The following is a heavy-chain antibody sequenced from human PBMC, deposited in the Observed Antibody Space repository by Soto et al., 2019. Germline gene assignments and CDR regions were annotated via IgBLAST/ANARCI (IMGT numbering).Heavy chain of an antibody. CDR2: TSNSGNA. CDR3: ARALGGISSSGMQV. J-gene: IGHJ6*02. D-gene: IGHD2-21*01. Sequence: TLSLTCNVSGEAITSGAFYWSCIRQHPGKGLEWIGYTSNSGNAYYNPSLKSRITMSIEASKNQLSLRLRSVTAADAAVYYCARALGGISSSGMQVWGQGTTVTVSS. V-gene: IGHV4-31*03. CDR1: GEAITSGAFY.